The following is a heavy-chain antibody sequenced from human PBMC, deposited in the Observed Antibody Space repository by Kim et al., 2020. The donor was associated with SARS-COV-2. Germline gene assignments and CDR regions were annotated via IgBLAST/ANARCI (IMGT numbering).Heavy chain of an antibody. CDR2: ISSSGSTI. J-gene: IGHJ4*02. CDR3: ARTPGDGYNPGGLYFDY. Sequence: GGSLRLSCAASGFTFSSYEMNWVRQAPGKGLEWVSYISSSGSTIYYADSVKGRFTISRDNAKNSLYLQMNSLRAEDTAVYYCARTPGDGYNPGGLYFDYWGQGTLVTVSS. D-gene: IGHD5-12*01. V-gene: IGHV3-48*03. CDR1: GFTFSSYE.